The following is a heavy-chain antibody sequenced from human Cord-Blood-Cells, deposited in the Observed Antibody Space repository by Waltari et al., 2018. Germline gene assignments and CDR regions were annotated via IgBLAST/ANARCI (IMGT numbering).Heavy chain of an antibody. CDR1: GGSISSSSYY. CDR3: ASLTGTTDYYYYYYMDV. D-gene: IGHD1-20*01. V-gene: IGHV4-39*01. Sequence: QLQLQESGPGLVKPSETLSLTCTVSGGSISSSSYYWGWIRQPPGKGLEWIGSIYYSGGTYYNPALKSRVTISVDTSKNQCSLKLSSVTAADTAVYYCASLTGTTDYYYYYYMDVWGKGTTVTVSS. J-gene: IGHJ6*03. CDR2: IYYSGGT.